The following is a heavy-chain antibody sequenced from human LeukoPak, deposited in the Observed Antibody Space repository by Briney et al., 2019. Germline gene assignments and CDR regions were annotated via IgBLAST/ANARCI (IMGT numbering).Heavy chain of an antibody. Sequence: TGGSLRLSCAASGFTFSSYWMHWVRQAPGQGLVWVSRVKSDGSVTNYADSGKGRFTISSYNAKNTLYLQVNSLRAEDTAVYYCAMFSYVSGTTISWGQGTLVTVSS. V-gene: IGHV3-74*01. D-gene: IGHD1-20*01. CDR2: VKSDGSVT. CDR1: GFTFSSYW. CDR3: AMFSYVSGTTIS. J-gene: IGHJ4*02.